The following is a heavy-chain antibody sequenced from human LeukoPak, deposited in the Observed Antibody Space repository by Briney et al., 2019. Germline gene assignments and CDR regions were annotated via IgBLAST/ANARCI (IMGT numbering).Heavy chain of an antibody. CDR1: GGSFSGYY. D-gene: IGHD2-8*01. CDR2: ISGSGGST. Sequence: LASETLSLTCAVYGGSFSGYYWSWVRQAPGKGLEWVSAISGSGGSTYYADSVKGRFTISRDNSKNTLYLQMNSLRAEDTAVYYCAKDLRGYPIVLMVYAPLGSVYWGQGTLVTVSS. V-gene: IGHV3-23*01. J-gene: IGHJ4*02. CDR3: AKDLRGYPIVLMVYAPLGSVY.